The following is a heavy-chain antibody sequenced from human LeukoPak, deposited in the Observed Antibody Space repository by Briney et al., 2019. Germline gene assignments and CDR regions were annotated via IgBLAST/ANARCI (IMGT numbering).Heavy chain of an antibody. CDR2: IKQDGREK. V-gene: IGHV3-7*04. Sequence: PGRSLRLSCAASGFTFSSYWMSWVRQAPGEGLEWVANIKQDGREKYYVDSVKGRFTISRDNAKNSLYLQMNSLRAEDTAVYYCARDDTQSRIMVRGVIRRPSYYFDYWGQGTLVTVSS. D-gene: IGHD3-10*01. CDR3: ARDDTQSRIMVRGVIRRPSYYFDY. CDR1: GFTFSSYW. J-gene: IGHJ4*02.